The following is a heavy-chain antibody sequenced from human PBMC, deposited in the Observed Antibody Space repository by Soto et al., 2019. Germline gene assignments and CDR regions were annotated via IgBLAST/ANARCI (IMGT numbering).Heavy chain of an antibody. CDR3: AKSFCSSSSCFFLWVDP. V-gene: IGHV3-23*01. Sequence: GGSLRLSCAASGFAFSTYAMSWVRQAPGKGLECISLISGTGVPTLYAESVKGRFSVSRDNSKDTLFLEMNNLRVDDTAIYYCAKSFCSSSSCFFLWVDPWGPGTLVTVS. D-gene: IGHD2-2*01. CDR1: GFAFSTYA. J-gene: IGHJ5*02. CDR2: ISGTGVPT.